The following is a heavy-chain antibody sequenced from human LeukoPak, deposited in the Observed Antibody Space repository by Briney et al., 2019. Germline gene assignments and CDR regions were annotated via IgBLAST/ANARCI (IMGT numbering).Heavy chain of an antibody. CDR3: ARTMTTVTTYYMDV. CDR1: GGSLNTYY. D-gene: IGHD4-11*01. J-gene: IGHJ6*03. Sequence: SETLSLTCTVSGGSLNTYYWSWIRQPPGKGLEWIGYIYYSGNTNYNPSLKSRVTISVDTSKNQFSLKLSSVTAADTAVYYCARTMTTVTTYYMDVWGKGTTVTVSS. CDR2: IYYSGNT. V-gene: IGHV4-59*01.